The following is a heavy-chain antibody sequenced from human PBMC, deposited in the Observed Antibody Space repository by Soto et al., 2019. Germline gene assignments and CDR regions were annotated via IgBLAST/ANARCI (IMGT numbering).Heavy chain of an antibody. V-gene: IGHV1-18*04. CDR3: ARDRKYSKYCGGDCGHYFDY. D-gene: IGHD2-21*02. CDR1: GYTLTIYG. CDR2: ISPYNDNT. J-gene: IGHJ4*02. Sequence: GDAGKVAGTAYGYTLTIYGISWLRQAPGQGLEWMGWISPYNDNTNYAQKVQGRVTMTTDTSPSTAYMDLRSMRSDDTDLYYCARDRKYSKYCGGDCGHYFDYWGQGTLVTVSS.